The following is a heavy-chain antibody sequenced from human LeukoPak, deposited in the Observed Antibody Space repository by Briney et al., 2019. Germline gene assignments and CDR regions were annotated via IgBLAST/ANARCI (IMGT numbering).Heavy chain of an antibody. Sequence: PGGSLRLSCVGYGFIFKYYVMKWLRQAPGKGLEWVSGISDSGGSTDYADSVKGRFTISRDNYKNTLYLQMTSLRADDTALYYCARGELIIYYYYMVVWGKGTTVTVSS. CDR1: GFIFKYYV. D-gene: IGHD3-10*01. V-gene: IGHV3-23*01. CDR3: ARGELIIYYYYMVV. J-gene: IGHJ6*03. CDR2: ISDSGGST.